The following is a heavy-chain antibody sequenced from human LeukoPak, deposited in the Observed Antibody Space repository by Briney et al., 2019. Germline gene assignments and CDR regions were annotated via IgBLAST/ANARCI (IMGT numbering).Heavy chain of an antibody. D-gene: IGHD3-22*01. CDR2: INPNSGGT. CDR3: ARLGGYYDGSGGIDD. V-gene: IGHV1-2*02. Sequence: ASVKVSCKASGYTFTGYYMHWVRQAPGQGLEWLGWINPNSGGTNYAQKFQGRVTMTRDTSISTAYMELSRMRSDDTAVYYCARLGGYYDGSGGIDDWGQGTPVTVSS. CDR1: GYTFTGYY. J-gene: IGHJ4*02.